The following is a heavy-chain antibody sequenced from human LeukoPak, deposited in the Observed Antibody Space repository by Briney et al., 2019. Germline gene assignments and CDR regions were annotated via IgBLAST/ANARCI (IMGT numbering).Heavy chain of an antibody. Sequence: ASVKVSCKASGYTFTDYYIHWVRQAPGHGLAWMGCINPLGGGTNYAQKFQGRVTMTRDTYISTAYMDLTSLTSDDTAVYYCARLFHQDAFDIWGQGTMVTVSS. D-gene: IGHD2-2*01. V-gene: IGHV1-2*02. CDR1: GYTFTDYY. J-gene: IGHJ3*02. CDR3: ARLFHQDAFDI. CDR2: INPLGGGT.